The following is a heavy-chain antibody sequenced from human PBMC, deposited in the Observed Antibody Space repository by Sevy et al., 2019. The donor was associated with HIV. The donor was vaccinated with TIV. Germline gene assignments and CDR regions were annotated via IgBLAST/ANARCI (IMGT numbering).Heavy chain of an antibody. Sequence: PETLSRTCTVSGGSITSLYWNWIRQPPGKGLEWIANIYYNGHINYNPSIKSRVTLSLDTSKNQFSLRLSSVTAADTAMYYCAGENAWGRGYSWGQGTLVTVSS. CDR1: GGSITSLY. D-gene: IGHD1-26*01. CDR2: IYYNGHI. J-gene: IGHJ4*02. V-gene: IGHV4-59*08. CDR3: AGENAWGRGYS.